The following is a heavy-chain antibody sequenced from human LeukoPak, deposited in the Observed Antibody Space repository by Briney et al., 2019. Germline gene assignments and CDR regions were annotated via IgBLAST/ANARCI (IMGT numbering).Heavy chain of an antibody. Sequence: SETLSLTCTVSGYSISSGYYWGWIRQPPGKGLEWIGSIYHSGSTYYNPSLKSRVTISVDTSKNQFSLKLSSVTAADTAVYYCARDAYYYGSGTYFRGQGTLVTVSS. D-gene: IGHD3-10*01. J-gene: IGHJ4*02. CDR3: ARDAYYYGSGTYF. V-gene: IGHV4-38-2*02. CDR1: GYSISSGYY. CDR2: IYHSGST.